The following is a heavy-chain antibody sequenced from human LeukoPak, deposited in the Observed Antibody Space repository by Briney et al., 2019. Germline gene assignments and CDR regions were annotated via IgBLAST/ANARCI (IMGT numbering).Heavy chain of an antibody. V-gene: IGHV1-18*01. D-gene: IGHD4-17*01. Sequence: GASVKVSCKASGYTFTSYGISWVRQAPGQGLAWMGWISAYNGNTNYAQKLQGRVTMTTDTSTSTAYMELRSLRSDDTAVYYCARDHYGDPVYYYYGMDVWGQGTTVTVSS. J-gene: IGHJ6*02. CDR1: GYTFTSYG. CDR3: ARDHYGDPVYYYYGMDV. CDR2: ISAYNGNT.